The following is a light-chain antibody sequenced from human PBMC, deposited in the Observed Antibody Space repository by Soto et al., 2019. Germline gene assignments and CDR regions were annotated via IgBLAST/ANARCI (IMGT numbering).Light chain of an antibody. Sequence: QSALAQPASVSGSPGQSITISCTGTSSDVGGSEYVSWYQQHPGKAPKLMIYDVSNRPSGVSDRFSGSKSGNTASLTISGLQAEDEADYYCSSYISSSTLVVFGGGTKVTVL. CDR2: DVS. CDR1: SSDVGGSEY. CDR3: SSYISSSTLVV. V-gene: IGLV2-14*03. J-gene: IGLJ2*01.